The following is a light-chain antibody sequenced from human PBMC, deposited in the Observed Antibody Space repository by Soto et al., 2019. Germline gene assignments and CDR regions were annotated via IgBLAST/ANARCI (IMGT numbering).Light chain of an antibody. J-gene: IGKJ2*01. CDR2: GAS. Sequence: EIVMTQSPATLSVSPGERATLSCRASQSVGSDLAWYQQKPGQAPRLLIYGASSRATGIPDRFSGSGSGTDFTLTINRLEPEDFAVYYCQQYGSSLYTFGQGTKVDIK. CDR3: QQYGSSLYT. CDR1: QSVGSD. V-gene: IGKV3-20*01.